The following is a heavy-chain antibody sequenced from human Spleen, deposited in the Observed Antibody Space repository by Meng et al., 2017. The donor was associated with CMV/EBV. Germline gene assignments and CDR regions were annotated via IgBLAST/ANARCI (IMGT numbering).Heavy chain of an antibody. Sequence: LTCAVYGGSFSGYYWSWIRQPPGKGLEWIGEINHSGSTNYNPSLKSRVTISVDTSKNQFSLKLSSVTAADTAVYYCARANPGSYPFDYWGQGTLVTVSS. D-gene: IGHD3-10*01. CDR2: INHSGST. CDR3: ARANPGSYPFDY. J-gene: IGHJ4*02. CDR1: GGSFSGYY. V-gene: IGHV4-34*01.